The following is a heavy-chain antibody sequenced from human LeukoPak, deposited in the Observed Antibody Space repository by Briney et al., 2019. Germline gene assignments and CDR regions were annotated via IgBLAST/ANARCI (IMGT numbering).Heavy chain of an antibody. D-gene: IGHD3-3*01. V-gene: IGHV3-7*01. CDR1: GFTFSSYW. Sequence: PGGSLSLSCAASGFTFSSYWMSWVRQAPGKGLEWVANIKQDGSEKYYVDSVKGRFTISRDNAKNSLYLQMNSLRAEDTAVYYCASITIFGVVPGGFDPWGQGTLVTVSS. CDR2: IKQDGSEK. CDR3: ASITIFGVVPGGFDP. J-gene: IGHJ5*02.